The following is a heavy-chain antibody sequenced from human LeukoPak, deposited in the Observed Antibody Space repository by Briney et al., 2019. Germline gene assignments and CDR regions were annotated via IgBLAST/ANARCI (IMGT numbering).Heavy chain of an antibody. CDR2: ISGSGGST. Sequence: GGSLRLSCAASGFTFSSYAMSWVRQAPGKGLEWVSAISGSGGSTYYADSVKGRFTISRDNSKNTLYLQMNSLRAEDTAVYYCARDGGYSYGPHGYWGQGTLVTVSS. D-gene: IGHD5-18*01. CDR1: GFTFSSYA. V-gene: IGHV3-23*01. CDR3: ARDGGYSYGPHGY. J-gene: IGHJ4*02.